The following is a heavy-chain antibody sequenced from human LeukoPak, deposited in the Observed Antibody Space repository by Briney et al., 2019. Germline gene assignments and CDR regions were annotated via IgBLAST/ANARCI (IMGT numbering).Heavy chain of an antibody. Sequence: PSQTLSLTCTVSGGSISSGGYYWSWIRQHPGKGLEWIGYIYYSGGTYYNPSLKSRVTISVDTSKNQFSLKLSSVTAADTAVYYCATADVDTAMVTRVDAFDIWGQGTMVTVSS. V-gene: IGHV4-31*03. CDR2: IYYSGGT. D-gene: IGHD5-18*01. J-gene: IGHJ3*02. CDR3: ATADVDTAMVTRVDAFDI. CDR1: GGSISSGGYY.